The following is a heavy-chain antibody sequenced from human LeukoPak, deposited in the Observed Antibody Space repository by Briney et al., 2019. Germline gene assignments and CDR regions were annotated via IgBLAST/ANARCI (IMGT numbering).Heavy chain of an antibody. Sequence: GGSLRLSCAASGFSFSTYSMNWVRQAPGKGLEWVSYISSSSRTIYYADSVKGRFTISRDNAKNSLHLQMNSLRAEDTAVYYCPRVYSGSYFDYWGQGTLVTVSS. V-gene: IGHV3-48*01. CDR3: PRVYSGSYFDY. CDR1: GFSFSTYS. D-gene: IGHD1-26*01. CDR2: ISSSSRTI. J-gene: IGHJ4*02.